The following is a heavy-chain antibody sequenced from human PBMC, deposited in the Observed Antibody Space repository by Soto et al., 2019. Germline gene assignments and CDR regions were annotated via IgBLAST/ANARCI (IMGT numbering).Heavy chain of an antibody. CDR2: INHSGST. Sequence: SETLSLTCAVYGGSFSGYYWSWIRQPPGKGLEWIGEINHSGSTNYNPSLKSRVTISVDTSKNQFSLKLSSVTAADTAVYYCASYDGTAMSLDYWGQGTLVTVSS. V-gene: IGHV4-34*01. CDR3: ASYDGTAMSLDY. CDR1: GGSFSGYY. D-gene: IGHD5-18*01. J-gene: IGHJ4*02.